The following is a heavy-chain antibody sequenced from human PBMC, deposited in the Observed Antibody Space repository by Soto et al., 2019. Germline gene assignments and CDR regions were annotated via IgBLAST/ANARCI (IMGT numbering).Heavy chain of an antibody. J-gene: IGHJ4*02. CDR1: GFMFNYFA. CDR3: AKGRWDVGVPAAIPRGYFDY. CDR2: ISGSGDGT. Sequence: PGGSLRLSCAASGFMFNYFAMSWVRQAPGKGLEWVSTISGSGDGTFYADSVRGRFTISRDNSQNTVYLHVKRQRGEDTAVYYCAKGRWDVGVPAAIPRGYFDYWGQGTLVTVSS. V-gene: IGHV3-23*01. D-gene: IGHD2-2*02.